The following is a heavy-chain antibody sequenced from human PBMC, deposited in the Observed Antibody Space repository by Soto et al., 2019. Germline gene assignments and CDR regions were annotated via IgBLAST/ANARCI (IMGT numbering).Heavy chain of an antibody. V-gene: IGHV3-23*01. CDR3: AMECSSTRCYNGNWFDP. CDR2: ISGSGGRT. J-gene: IGHJ5*02. CDR1: GFTFSSYA. D-gene: IGHD2-2*02. Sequence: EVQLLESGGGLVQPGGSLRLSCAASGFTFSSYAMSWVRQAPGKGLEWVSAISGSGGRTYYADSVKGRFTISRDNSKNPLHLQINSLSADDTAVYYCAMECSSTRCYNGNWFDPWGQGTLVTVSS.